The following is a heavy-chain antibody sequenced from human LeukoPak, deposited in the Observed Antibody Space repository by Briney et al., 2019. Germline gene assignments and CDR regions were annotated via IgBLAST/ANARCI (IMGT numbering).Heavy chain of an antibody. CDR1: GGSVSSGDYY. Sequence: PSQTLSLTCTVSGGSVSSGDYYWSWIRQLPGKGLEWIGYIYYSGSPYYNPSLKSRLTISVDTSKNQFSLKLSSVTAADTAVYYCARRRGNTSGFQGYYFDYWGQGTLVTVSS. CDR2: IYYSGSP. D-gene: IGHD6-19*01. V-gene: IGHV4-31*03. J-gene: IGHJ4*02. CDR3: ARRRGNTSGFQGYYFDY.